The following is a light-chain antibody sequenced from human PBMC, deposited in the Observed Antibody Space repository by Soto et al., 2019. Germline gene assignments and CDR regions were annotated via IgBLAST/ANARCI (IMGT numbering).Light chain of an antibody. J-gene: IGKJ4*01. CDR2: AAS. CDR1: QGISSS. Sequence: AIRMTQPPSSFSASTGDRVTITCRASQGISSSLAWYQQKPGKAPKLLIYAASTLQSGVPSRFSGSGSGTDFTLTISCLQSEDFATYYCQQYYSYPSSFGGGTKVEIK. V-gene: IGKV1-8*01. CDR3: QQYYSYPSS.